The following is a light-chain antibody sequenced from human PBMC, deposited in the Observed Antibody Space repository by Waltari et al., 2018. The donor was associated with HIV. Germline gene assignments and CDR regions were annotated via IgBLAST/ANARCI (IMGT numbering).Light chain of an antibody. CDR1: QSLLYGSNNKNY. CDR2: WAS. Sequence: DVVMTQSPDSLTVSVGESATLNCKSSQSLLYGSNNKNYLAWYQQRPGHRPKLLIYWASTRQSGVPDRFSGSGSGTDFSLTISSLQAEDVAVYYCQQYYLVPYTFGQGTKLEIK. CDR3: QQYYLVPYT. J-gene: IGKJ2*01. V-gene: IGKV4-1*01.